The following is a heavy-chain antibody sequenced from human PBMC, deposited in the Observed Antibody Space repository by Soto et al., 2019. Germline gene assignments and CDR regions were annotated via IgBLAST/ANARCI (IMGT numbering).Heavy chain of an antibody. J-gene: IGHJ6*02. CDR3: ARDSPLRWYSYYGMDV. D-gene: IGHD2-21*01. V-gene: IGHV4-31*03. CDR1: GGSISSGGYY. Sequence: LSLTCTVSGGSISSGGYYWSWIRQHPGKGLEWIGYIYYSGSTYYNPSLKSRVTISVDTSKNQFSLKLSSVTAADTAVYYCARDSPLRWYSYYGMDVWGQGTTVTVSS. CDR2: IYYSGST.